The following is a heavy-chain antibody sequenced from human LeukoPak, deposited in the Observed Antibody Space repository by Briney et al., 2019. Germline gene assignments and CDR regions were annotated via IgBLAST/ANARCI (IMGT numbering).Heavy chain of an antibody. J-gene: IGHJ2*01. CDR3: ARDQRCSRYDGGCDQWYFDL. CDR2: IYHSGFT. CDR1: GGSISGYY. V-gene: IGHV4-59*01. D-gene: IGHD5-12*01. Sequence: SETLSLTCTVSGGSISGYYWSWLRQPPGKGLEGIGYIYHSGFTDYNPSLRSRLTISVDTSRNQFSLKLTSATAADTAMYYCARDQRCSRYDGGCDQWYFDLWGRGTLVTVSS.